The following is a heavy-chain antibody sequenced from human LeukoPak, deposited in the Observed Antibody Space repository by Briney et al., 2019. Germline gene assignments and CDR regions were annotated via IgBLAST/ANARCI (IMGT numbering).Heavy chain of an antibody. CDR3: AREQAYYYDSSGYHFDY. CDR2: IYTSGST. J-gene: IGHJ4*02. Sequence: SETLSLTCTVSGGSISSGDYYWSWIRQPPGKGLEWIGYIYTSGSTNYNPSLKSRVTMSVDTSKNQFSLKLSSVTAADTAVYYCAREQAYYYDSSGYHFDYWGQGTLVTVSS. CDR1: GGSISSGDYY. D-gene: IGHD3-22*01. V-gene: IGHV4-61*08.